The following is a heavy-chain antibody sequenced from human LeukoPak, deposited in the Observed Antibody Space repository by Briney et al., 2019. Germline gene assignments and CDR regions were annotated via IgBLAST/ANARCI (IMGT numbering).Heavy chain of an antibody. J-gene: IGHJ4*02. CDR2: IKQDGSEK. D-gene: IGHD3-10*01. CDR1: GFTFSSYW. Sequence: GGSLGLSCAASGFTFSSYWMNWVRQAPGKRLEWVANIKQDGSEKYYVDSVKGRFTISRDNANNSLYLQMNSLRAEDTAVYYCARGRGGLLWFGEFNSWGQGTLVTVSS. CDR3: ARGRGGLLWFGEFNS. V-gene: IGHV3-7*01.